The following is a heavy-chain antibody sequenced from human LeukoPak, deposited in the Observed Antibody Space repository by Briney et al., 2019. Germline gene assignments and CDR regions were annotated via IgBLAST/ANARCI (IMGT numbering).Heavy chain of an antibody. CDR3: AKGVYYDILTGYPLLNYGMDV. Sequence: GGSLRLSCAASGFTFDDYAMHWVRQAPGKGLEWVSGISWNSGSIGYADSVKGRFTISRDNAKNSLYLQMNSLRAEDTALYYCAKGVYYDILTGYPLLNYGMDVWGQGTTVTVSS. CDR1: GFTFDDYA. CDR2: ISWNSGSI. J-gene: IGHJ6*02. D-gene: IGHD3-9*01. V-gene: IGHV3-9*01.